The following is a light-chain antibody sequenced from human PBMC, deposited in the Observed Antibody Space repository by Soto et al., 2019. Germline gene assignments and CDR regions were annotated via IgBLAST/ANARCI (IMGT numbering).Light chain of an antibody. J-gene: IGLJ2*01. CDR1: SGSVSTSYY. CDR2: STN. V-gene: IGLV8-61*01. CDR3: VLYMGSGISV. Sequence: QTVVTQEPSFSVSPGGTVTLTCGLSSGSVSTSYYPSWYQQTPGQAPRTLIYSTNTRSSGVPDRFSGSILGKKAALTITGAQAGDESDYYCVLYMGSGISVFGGGTKLTVL.